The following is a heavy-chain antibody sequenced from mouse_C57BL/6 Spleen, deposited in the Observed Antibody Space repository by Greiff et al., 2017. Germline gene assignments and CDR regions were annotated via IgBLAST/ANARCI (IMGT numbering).Heavy chain of an antibody. J-gene: IGHJ2*01. D-gene: IGHD2-4*01. CDR3: ARRRDYDYSIDY. CDR1: GYTFTSYG. CDR2: IYPRSGNT. V-gene: IGHV1-81*01. Sequence: VPLKESGAELARPGASVTLSCKASGYTFTSYGISWVKQRTGQGLEWIGEIYPRSGNTYYNEKFKGKATLTADKSSSTAYMELRSLTSEDSAVYFCARRRDYDYSIDYWGQGTTLTVSS.